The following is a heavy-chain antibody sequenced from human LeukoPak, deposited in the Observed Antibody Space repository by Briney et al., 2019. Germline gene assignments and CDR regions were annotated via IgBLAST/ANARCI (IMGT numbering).Heavy chain of an antibody. Sequence: PGGSLRLSCAASGFTFSSYGMHWVRQAPGKGLEWVAVISYDGSNKYYADSVKGRFTISRDNSKNTLYLQMNSLRAEDTAVYYCARRKYGDSRYVLEYFQHWGQGTLVTVSS. CDR2: ISYDGSNK. D-gene: IGHD4-17*01. J-gene: IGHJ1*01. V-gene: IGHV3-30*03. CDR3: ARRKYGDSRYVLEYFQH. CDR1: GFTFSSYG.